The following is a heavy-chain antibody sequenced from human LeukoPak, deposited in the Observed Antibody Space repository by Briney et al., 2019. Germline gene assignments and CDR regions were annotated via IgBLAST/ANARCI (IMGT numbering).Heavy chain of an antibody. Sequence: AGGSLRLSCAASGFTFGSYGMNWVRQAPGKGLEWVSAISGSGGSTYSADSVKGRFTISRDNSKNTLYLQMNSLRAEDTAVYYCAKDVQWLVRFDYWGQGTLVTVSS. V-gene: IGHV3-23*01. CDR1: GFTFGSYG. CDR2: ISGSGGST. D-gene: IGHD6-19*01. CDR3: AKDVQWLVRFDY. J-gene: IGHJ4*02.